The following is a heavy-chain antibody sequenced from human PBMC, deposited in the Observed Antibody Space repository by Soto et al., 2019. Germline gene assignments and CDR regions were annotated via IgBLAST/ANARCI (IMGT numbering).Heavy chain of an antibody. CDR1: GGSFSGHY. J-gene: IGHJ6*02. CDR3: ARGIEGWYQGRYYYGMDV. V-gene: IGHV4-34*01. D-gene: IGHD6-19*01. Sequence: PSETLSLTCAVYGGSFSGHYCSWVRQPPGKGLEWIGEINYSESTNFNSSLESRVTMSVDTSKNQFTLKLTSVTAADTAVYYCARGIEGWYQGRYYYGMDVWGQGTTVTVSS. CDR2: INYSEST.